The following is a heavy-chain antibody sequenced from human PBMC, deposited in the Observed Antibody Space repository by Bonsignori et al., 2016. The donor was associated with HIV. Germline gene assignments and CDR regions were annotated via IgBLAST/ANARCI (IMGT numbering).Heavy chain of an antibody. CDR3: ARLRGRMGATRGAAFDI. CDR2: IYPGDSDT. V-gene: IGHV5-51*01. J-gene: IGHJ3*02. CDR1: GYSFTSYW. D-gene: IGHD1-26*01. Sequence: GGSLRLSCKGSGYSFTSYWIGWVRQMPGKGLEWMGIIYPGDSDTRYSPSFQGQVTISADKSISTAYLQWSSLKASDTAMYYCARLRGRMGATRGAAFDIWGQGTMVTVSS.